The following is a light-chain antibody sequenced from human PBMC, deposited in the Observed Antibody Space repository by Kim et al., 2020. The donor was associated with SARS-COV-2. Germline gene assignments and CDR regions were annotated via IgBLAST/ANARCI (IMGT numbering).Light chain of an antibody. Sequence: PGQTATITCCGDAFPVQVAHWYQQKPGQAPILVIFRDTERPSEISDRFSGSTSGKKATLTISGVQAEDEADYYCQAGDSSSAFWVFGGGTKLTVL. CDR3: QAGDSSSAFWV. CDR1: AFPVQV. CDR2: RDT. V-gene: IGLV3-25*03. J-gene: IGLJ3*02.